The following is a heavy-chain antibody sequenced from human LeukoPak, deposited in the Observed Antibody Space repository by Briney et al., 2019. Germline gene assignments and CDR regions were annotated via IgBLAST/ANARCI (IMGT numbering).Heavy chain of an antibody. J-gene: IGHJ4*02. CDR3: AVGSYLGRNFDY. Sequence: GGSLRLSCAASGFTFSSYAMSWVRQAPGKGLEWVSAISGGVGRTYYADSVKGRFTISRDNSKNTLYLQMNSLRAEDTAVYYSAVGSYLGRNFDYWGQGTLVTVSS. CDR2: ISGGVGRT. D-gene: IGHD1-26*01. V-gene: IGHV3-23*01. CDR1: GFTFSSYA.